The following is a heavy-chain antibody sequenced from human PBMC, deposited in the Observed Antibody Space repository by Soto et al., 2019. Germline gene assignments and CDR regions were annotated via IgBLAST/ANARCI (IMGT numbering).Heavy chain of an antibody. J-gene: IGHJ3*02. CDR1: GGTFSSYT. Sequence: GASVKVSCKASGGTFSSYTISWVRQAPGQGLEWMGRIIPILGIANYAQKFQGRVTITADKSTSTAYMELSSLRSEDTAVYYCARASRERFLEWLYDAFDIWGQGTMVTVSS. CDR3: ARASRERFLEWLYDAFDI. V-gene: IGHV1-69*02. CDR2: IIPILGIA. D-gene: IGHD3-3*01.